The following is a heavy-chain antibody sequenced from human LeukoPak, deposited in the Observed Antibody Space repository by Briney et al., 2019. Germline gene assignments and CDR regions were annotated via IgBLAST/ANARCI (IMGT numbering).Heavy chain of an antibody. V-gene: IGHV3-33*01. CDR1: GFTFSSYG. CDR2: IWYDGSNK. Sequence: GGSLRLSCVASGFTFSSYGMHWVRQAPGKGLEWVAVIWYDGSNKYYADSVKGRFTISRDNSKNTLYLQMNSLRAEDTAVYYCARELGYCSSTSCSTFDYWGQGTLVTVSS. D-gene: IGHD2-2*01. J-gene: IGHJ4*02. CDR3: ARELGYCSSTSCSTFDY.